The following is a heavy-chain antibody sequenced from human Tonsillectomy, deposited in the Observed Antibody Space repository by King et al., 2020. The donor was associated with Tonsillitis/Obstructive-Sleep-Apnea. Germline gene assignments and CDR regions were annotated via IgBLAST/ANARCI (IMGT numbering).Heavy chain of an antibody. V-gene: IGHV3-23*04. CDR1: GFTFSSYA. CDR3: AKESTLDDFRSGYLDY. Sequence: VQLVESGGGLVQPGGSLRLSCAASGFTFSSYAMTWVRQAPGKGLEWVSGISGSGGTTYYADSVKGRFTISRDNSKNTLYLQMNSLRAEDTAVYYCAKESTLDDFRSGYLDYWGQGTLVTVSS. D-gene: IGHD3-3*01. J-gene: IGHJ4*02. CDR2: ISGSGGTT.